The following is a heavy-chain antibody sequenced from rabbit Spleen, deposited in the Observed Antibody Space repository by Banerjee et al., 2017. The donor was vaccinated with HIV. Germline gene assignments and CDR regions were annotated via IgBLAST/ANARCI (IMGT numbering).Heavy chain of an antibody. CDR3: ARDTSSSVASYGMDL. Sequence: QSLEESGGDLVKPGASLTLTCIASGVSFSGNSYMCWVRQAPGKGLEWIACIDTGSSGVTYVASWAKGRFTISKTSSTTVTLKMTSLTAADTATYFCARDTSSSVASYGMDLWGPGTLVTVS. J-gene: IGHJ6*01. CDR1: GVSFSGNSY. V-gene: IGHV1S40*01. D-gene: IGHD1-1*01. CDR2: IDTGSSGVT.